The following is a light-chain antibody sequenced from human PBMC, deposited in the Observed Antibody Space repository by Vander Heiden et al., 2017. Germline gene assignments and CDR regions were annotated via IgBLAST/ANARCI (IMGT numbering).Light chain of an antibody. CDR3: QQYYSTPWT. Sequence: DIVMTQSPDSLAVSLGERATIKCKSSQSVLYSSNNKNYLAWYQQKPGQPPKLLIYWASTRESGVPDRFSGSGSGTDFTRTISSLQAEDVAVYYCQQYYSTPWTFGQGTKVEIK. V-gene: IGKV4-1*01. CDR2: WAS. CDR1: QSVLYSSNNKNY. J-gene: IGKJ1*01.